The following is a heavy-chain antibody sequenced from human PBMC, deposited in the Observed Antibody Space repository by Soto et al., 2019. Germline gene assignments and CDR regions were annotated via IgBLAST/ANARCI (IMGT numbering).Heavy chain of an antibody. CDR3: VRPRYDGSGTPFDY. D-gene: IGHD3-22*01. Sequence: EVQLVESGGGLVQPGGSLRLSCEASGFTLSGYWMHWVRQVPGKGLVWVSRISPDGSDTTHADSVKGRFTVSRDNAKNTLYLQMNSLRPEDTAVYYCVRPRYDGSGTPFDYWGQATLVTVSS. CDR1: GFTLSGYW. J-gene: IGHJ4*02. V-gene: IGHV3-74*01. CDR2: ISPDGSDT.